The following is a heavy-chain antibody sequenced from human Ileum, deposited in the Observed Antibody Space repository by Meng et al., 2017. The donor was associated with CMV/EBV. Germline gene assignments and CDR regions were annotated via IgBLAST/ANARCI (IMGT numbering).Heavy chain of an antibody. CDR1: GGTFSSYA. CDR3: ARSRWGYCSSTSCYNKLDY. Sequence: SVKVSCKASGGTFSSYAISWVRQAPGQGLEWRGGIIPILGIANYAQKFQGRVTITADKSTSTAYMELSSLRSEDTAVYYCARSRWGYCSSTSCYNKLDYWGQGTLVTVSS. V-gene: IGHV1-69*10. CDR2: IIPILGIA. D-gene: IGHD2-2*02. J-gene: IGHJ4*02.